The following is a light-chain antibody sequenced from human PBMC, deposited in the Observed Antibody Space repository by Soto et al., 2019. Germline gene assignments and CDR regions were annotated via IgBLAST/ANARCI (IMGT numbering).Light chain of an antibody. V-gene: IGKV3-11*01. CDR1: QYINTR. J-gene: IGKJ1*01. Sequence: EIVLTRPPATLSWFLGARFTYYYMASQYINTRVAWYHTGPGQATRIIIYQTSLRGAGIPDRFSASGSGTDVTLTISDLQPEDVALYYGHQRQSWPRTFGQGTKVDIK. CDR2: QTS. CDR3: HQRQSWPRT.